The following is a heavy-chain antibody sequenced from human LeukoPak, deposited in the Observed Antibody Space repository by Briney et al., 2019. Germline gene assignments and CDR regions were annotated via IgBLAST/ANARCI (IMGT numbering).Heavy chain of an antibody. CDR2: MNPNSGNT. V-gene: IGHV1-8*03. CDR3: ARHPEPAPWAPISGSGSYLFVDYYYMDV. D-gene: IGHD3-10*01. Sequence: ASVKVSCKASGYTFTSYDINWVRQATGQGLEWMGWMNPNSGNTGYAQKFQGRVTITRNTSISTAYMELSSLRSEDTAVYYCARHPEPAPWAPISGSGSYLFVDYYYMDVWGKGTTVTISS. CDR1: GYTFTSYD. J-gene: IGHJ6*03.